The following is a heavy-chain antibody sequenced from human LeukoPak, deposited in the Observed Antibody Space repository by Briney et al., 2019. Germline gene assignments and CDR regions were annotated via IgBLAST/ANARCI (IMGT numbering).Heavy chain of an antibody. Sequence: SETLSLTCTVSGGSISSYYWSWIRQPPGKGLEWIGYIYYSGSTNYNPSLKSRVTISVDTSKNQFSLKLSSVTAADTAVYYCARDGGYDSSGYFSDYWGQGTLVTASS. CDR2: IYYSGST. V-gene: IGHV4-59*01. CDR3: ARDGGYDSSGYFSDY. J-gene: IGHJ4*02. D-gene: IGHD3-22*01. CDR1: GGSISSYY.